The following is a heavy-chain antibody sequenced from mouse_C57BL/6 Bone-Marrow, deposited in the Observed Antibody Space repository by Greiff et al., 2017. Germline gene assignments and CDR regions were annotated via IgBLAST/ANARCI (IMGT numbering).Heavy chain of an antibody. CDR2: RGGGGST. Sequence: QVQLQQSGPGLVAPSQSLSITCTVSGFSLTSYGVDWVRQPPGKGLEWLGVRGGGGSTNYNSALMSRLSISKDNSKSQVFLKMNSLQTDDKAMYYCAKHSTTVVSPYWYFDVWGTGTTVTVSS. J-gene: IGHJ1*03. V-gene: IGHV2-9*01. D-gene: IGHD1-1*01. CDR3: AKHSTTVVSPYWYFDV. CDR1: GFSLTSYG.